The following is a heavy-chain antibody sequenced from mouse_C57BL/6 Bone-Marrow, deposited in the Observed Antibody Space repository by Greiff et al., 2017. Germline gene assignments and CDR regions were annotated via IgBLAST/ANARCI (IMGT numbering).Heavy chain of an antibody. CDR3: ARHVSITPYAMDY. CDR2: ISNGGGSP. D-gene: IGHD1-1*01. CDR1: GFTFSDYY. Sequence: EVQLVESGGGLVQPGGSLKLSCAASGFTFSDYYMYWVRQTPEKRLEWVAYISNGGGSPYYPDTVKGRFTISRDNAKNTRYLQMGRLKSEDTAMYYCARHVSITPYAMDYWGQGTSVTVSS. V-gene: IGHV5-12*01. J-gene: IGHJ4*01.